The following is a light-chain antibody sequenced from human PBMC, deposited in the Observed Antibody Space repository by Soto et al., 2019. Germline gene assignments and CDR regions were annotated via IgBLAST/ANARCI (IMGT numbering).Light chain of an antibody. J-gene: IGKJ2*01. CDR3: QQTFSTPPYT. CDR2: GAS. Sequence: DIQMTQSPSSLSASPGDTVSISCRASRGIATSVSWYQQKPGAAPKLLIYGASTLQSGVPSRFSGSGSVTDFTLTISGLQPEDFATYFCQQTFSTPPYTFGQGTMLHIK. V-gene: IGKV1-39*01. CDR1: RGIATS.